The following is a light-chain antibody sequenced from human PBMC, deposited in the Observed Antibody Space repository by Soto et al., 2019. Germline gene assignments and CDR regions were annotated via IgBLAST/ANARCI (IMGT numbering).Light chain of an antibody. V-gene: IGLV1-44*01. CDR3: AAWDDSLNGLWV. Sequence: QSVLTQPPSASGTPGQRVTISCSGSSSNIGSNTVNWYQQLPRTAPKLLIYSNNQRPSGVPDRLSGSKSGTSASLAISGPQSEDEADYYCAAWDDSLNGLWVFGGGTKLTVL. CDR1: SSNIGSNT. J-gene: IGLJ3*02. CDR2: SNN.